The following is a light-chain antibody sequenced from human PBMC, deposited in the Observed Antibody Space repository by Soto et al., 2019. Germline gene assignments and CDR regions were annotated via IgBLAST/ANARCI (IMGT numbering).Light chain of an antibody. V-gene: IGLV2-8*01. CDR3: SSYAASNNFYFV. J-gene: IGLJ3*02. CDR1: SNDVGGYNS. Sequence: LTQPPPASGSPGQSVTISCTGTSNDVGGYNSVAWYQQLPGKAPKLLIYEVSKRPSGVPDRFSGSKSGNTASLTVSGLQAEDEADYYCSSYAASNNFYFVFGGGTKVTVL. CDR2: EVS.